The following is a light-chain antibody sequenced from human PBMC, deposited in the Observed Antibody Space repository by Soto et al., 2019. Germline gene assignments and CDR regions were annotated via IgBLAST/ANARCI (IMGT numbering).Light chain of an antibody. CDR3: CSYAGSSTLV. CDR2: EVS. Sequence: QSALTQPASVSGSPGQSITISCTGTSSDVGSYNLVSWYQQHQGKAPKLMIYEVSKRASGVSNRFSGAKSGNTASLTISGLQAEDEADYYCCSYAGSSTLVFGGGTKLTVL. CDR1: SSDVGSYNL. J-gene: IGLJ2*01. V-gene: IGLV2-23*02.